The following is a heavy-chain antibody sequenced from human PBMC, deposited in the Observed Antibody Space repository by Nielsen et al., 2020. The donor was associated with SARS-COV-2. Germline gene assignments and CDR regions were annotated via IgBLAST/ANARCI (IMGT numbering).Heavy chain of an antibody. CDR2: TYYRSKWYN. J-gene: IGHJ6*02. V-gene: IGHV6-1*01. CDR3: ARDRYDYDILTGYYGPYYYYGMDV. Sequence: WIRQSPLRGLEWLGRTYYRSKWYNDYAVSVKSRITINPDTSKNQFSLQLNSVTPEDTAVYYCARDRYDYDILTGYYGPYYYYGMDVWGQGTTVTVSS. D-gene: IGHD3-9*01.